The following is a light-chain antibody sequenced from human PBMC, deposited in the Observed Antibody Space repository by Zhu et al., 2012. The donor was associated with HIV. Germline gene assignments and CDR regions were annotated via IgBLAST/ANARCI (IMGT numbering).Light chain of an antibody. CDR3: QQRINWPLT. V-gene: IGKV3-15*01. CDR1: ESVRTN. Sequence: ETLMTQSPATLSVSPGERGTLSCRASESVRTNLAWYQQKPGQPPRLLISRASTRATAIPDRFSGSGFGTEFTLTISSLQSEDFALYYCQQRINWPLTFGGGTKVEIK. J-gene: IGKJ4*01. CDR2: RAS.